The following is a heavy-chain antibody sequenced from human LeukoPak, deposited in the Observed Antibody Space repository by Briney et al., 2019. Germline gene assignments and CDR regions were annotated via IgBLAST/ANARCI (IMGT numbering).Heavy chain of an antibody. CDR2: IYSGGST. D-gene: IGHD6-13*01. CDR3: AYGIAAAEYAFDI. CDR1: GFTVSSNY. J-gene: IGHJ3*02. V-gene: IGHV3-66*01. Sequence: GGSLRLSCAASGFTVSSNYMSWVRQAPGKGLEWVSVIYSGGSTYYADSVKGRFTISRDNSKNTLYLQMNSLRAEDTAVYYCAYGIAAAEYAFDIWGQGTMVTVSS.